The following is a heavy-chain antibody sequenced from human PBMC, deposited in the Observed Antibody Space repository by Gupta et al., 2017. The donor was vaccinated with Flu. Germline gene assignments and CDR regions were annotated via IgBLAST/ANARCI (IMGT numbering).Heavy chain of an antibody. D-gene: IGHD2-15*01. CDR1: GFTFSSYA. Sequence: EVQLVESGGGLVQPGGSLSLSWAASGFTFSSYAIHWVHQPRGKGLEYVSAISSNGGSTYYANSVKGRFTISRDNSKNTLYLQMGSLRAEDMAVYYCARGYCSGGSCHKPSNYYYYYYMDVWGKGTTVTVSS. J-gene: IGHJ6*03. CDR2: ISSNGGST. V-gene: IGHV3-64*01. CDR3: ARGYCSGGSCHKPSNYYYYYYMDV.